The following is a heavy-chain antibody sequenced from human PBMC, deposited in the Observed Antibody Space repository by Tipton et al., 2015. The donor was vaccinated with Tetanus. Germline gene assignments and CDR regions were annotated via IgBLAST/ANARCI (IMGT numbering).Heavy chain of an antibody. J-gene: IGHJ5*02. Sequence: SLRLSCAAFRFTFSHYSMTWVRQAPGKGLEWVSSISSSSSYIYYADSVKGRFTISRDNAKNSLYLQMNSLRAEDTAVYYCARDSSSGWYLRWFDPWGQGTLVTVSS. V-gene: IGHV3-21*01. CDR1: RFTFSHYS. CDR2: ISSSSSYI. CDR3: ARDSSSGWYLRWFDP. D-gene: IGHD6-19*01.